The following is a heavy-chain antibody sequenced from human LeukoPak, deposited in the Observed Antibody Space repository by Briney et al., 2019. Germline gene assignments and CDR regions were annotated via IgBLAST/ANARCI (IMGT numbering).Heavy chain of an antibody. CDR3: ARDCSGGPPGWFDP. CDR2: IIAGNGNT. J-gene: IGHJ5*02. V-gene: IGHV1-3*01. D-gene: IGHD2-15*01. Sequence: ASVKVSCKASGYTFTSYAVQWVRQAPGQSLELMGWIIAGNGNTKYSQRFQGRVTITRDTSASTAYMELSSLRSDDTAVYYCARDCSGGPPGWFDPWGQGTLVTVST. CDR1: GYTFTSYA.